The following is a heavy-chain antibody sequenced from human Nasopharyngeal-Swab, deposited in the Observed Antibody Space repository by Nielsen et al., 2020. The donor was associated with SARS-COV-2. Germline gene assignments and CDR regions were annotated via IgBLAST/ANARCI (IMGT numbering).Heavy chain of an antibody. CDR1: GFTFSDHW. CDR3: TRAGSYRFDY. V-gene: IGHV3-74*01. CDR2: INPAGSTT. Sequence: GGSLRLSCAPSGFTFSDHWMHWVRQAPGKGLVWVSRINPAGSTTDYEDSVRGRFTISRDNAKNTLYLQMNSLTVEDSAVYFCTRAGSYRFDYWGQGTLVTVSS. J-gene: IGHJ4*02. D-gene: IGHD1-26*01.